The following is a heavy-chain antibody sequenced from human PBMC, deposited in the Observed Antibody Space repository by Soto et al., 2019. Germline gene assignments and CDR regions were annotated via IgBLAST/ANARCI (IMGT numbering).Heavy chain of an antibody. Sequence: PGGSLRLSCAASAFIFRDYAMNWVRQAPGKGLEWVSTISRDAANTHYADSVKGRFTISRDNSKNILYLQMSSLRGEDTALYYCEKDPSTGHADHWGQGTLVTVSS. CDR3: EKDPSTGHADH. CDR1: AFIFRDYA. J-gene: IGHJ4*02. CDR2: ISRDAANT. V-gene: IGHV3-23*01.